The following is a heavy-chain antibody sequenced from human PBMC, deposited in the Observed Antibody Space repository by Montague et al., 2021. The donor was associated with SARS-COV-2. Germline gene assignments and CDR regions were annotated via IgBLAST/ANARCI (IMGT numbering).Heavy chain of an antibody. CDR3: ARVDSSGPGEY. J-gene: IGHJ4*02. Sequence: SETLSLTCTVSVRSLNNYFWSWIRQPPGKGLEWVGYISDTGSTKYNPSLQSRVTISVDTARNQFSLKLLSVTAADTAFYYCARVDSSGPGEYWGQGILVSVSS. V-gene: IGHV4-59*08. D-gene: IGHD3-22*01. CDR1: VRSLNNYF. CDR2: ISDTGST.